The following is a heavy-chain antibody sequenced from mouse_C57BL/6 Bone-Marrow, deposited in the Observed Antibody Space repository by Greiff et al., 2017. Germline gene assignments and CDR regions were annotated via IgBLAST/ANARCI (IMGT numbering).Heavy chain of an antibody. V-gene: IGHV14-1*01. CDR3: TAKDYYGRFDY. CDR1: GFNIKDDY. Sequence: VQLQQSGAELVRPGASVKLSCTASGFNIKDDYMHWVKQRPEQGLEWIGRIDPEDGDTKYAPKFQGKATMTADTSSNTAYLQLSSLTSEDTAVYYYTAKDYYGRFDYWGQGTTLTVSS. D-gene: IGHD1-1*01. J-gene: IGHJ2*01. CDR2: IDPEDGDT.